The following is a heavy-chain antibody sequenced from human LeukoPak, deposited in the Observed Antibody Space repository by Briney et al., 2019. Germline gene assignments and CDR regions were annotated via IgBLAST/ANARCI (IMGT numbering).Heavy chain of an antibody. D-gene: IGHD2-15*01. CDR2: IGGNGGST. J-gene: IGHJ4*02. V-gene: IGHV3-23*01. Sequence: GGSVRLSCAASGFTFSSYAMSWVRQAPGKGLEWVSTIGGNGGSTYYADSVKGRFTISRDNSKNTLYLQMNSLRAEDTAVYYCAKASRGDFVGVVAGFEYWGQGPLVPVSS. CDR3: AKASRGDFVGVVAGFEY. CDR1: GFTFSSYA.